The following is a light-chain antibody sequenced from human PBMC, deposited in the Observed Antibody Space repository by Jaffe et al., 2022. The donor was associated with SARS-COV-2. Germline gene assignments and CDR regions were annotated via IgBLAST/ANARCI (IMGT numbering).Light chain of an antibody. CDR2: GAS. Sequence: EIVMTQSPATLSVSPGGRATLSCRASQSVSSKLAWHQQKPGQAPRLLIYGASTRATGIPARFSGSGSGTDFTLTISSLQSEDFAVYYCQQYNNWPPTFGGGTKVEIK. CDR1: QSVSSK. V-gene: IGKV3-15*01. J-gene: IGKJ4*01. CDR3: QQYNNWPPT.